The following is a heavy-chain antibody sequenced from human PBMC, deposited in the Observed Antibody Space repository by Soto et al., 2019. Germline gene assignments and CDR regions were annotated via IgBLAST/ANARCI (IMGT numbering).Heavy chain of an antibody. CDR2: IYYSGST. CDR1: GGSISSGGYY. Sequence: SETLSLTCTVSGGSISSGGYYWSWIRQHPGKGLEWIGYIYYSGSTYYNPSLKSRVTISVDTSKNQFSLKLSSVTAADTAVYYCARDNCSGGSCYGPRWFDPWGQGTLVTVSS. CDR3: ARDNCSGGSCYGPRWFDP. J-gene: IGHJ5*02. V-gene: IGHV4-31*03. D-gene: IGHD2-15*01.